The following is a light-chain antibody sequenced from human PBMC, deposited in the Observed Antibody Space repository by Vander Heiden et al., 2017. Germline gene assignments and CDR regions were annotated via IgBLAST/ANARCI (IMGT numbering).Light chain of an antibody. CDR2: DAS. V-gene: IGKV3-11*01. J-gene: IGKJ4*01. CDR1: HRVSSY. CDR3: QQRSNWPPLT. Sequence: EIVLTQSPSTLSLSPGERATLSCRASHRVSSYLAWYQQKPGQAPRLLIYDASNRANGIPARFSGSGSGTDFTLTISSLEPEDFAVYYCQQRSNWPPLTFGGGTKVEIK.